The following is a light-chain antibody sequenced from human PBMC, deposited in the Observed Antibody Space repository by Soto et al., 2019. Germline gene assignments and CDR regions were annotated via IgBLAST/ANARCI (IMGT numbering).Light chain of an antibody. Sequence: QSALTQPRSVSGSPGQSLTISCTGTSSDIGNYDFVSWYQQVPGTAPKAMIYEVSSRPSGVSNRFSGSKSGNTASLTISGLQAEDEAYYYCSSYTTSTSFILFGGGTKLTVL. CDR1: SSDIGNYDF. CDR2: EVS. CDR3: SSYTTSTSFIL. V-gene: IGLV2-18*02. J-gene: IGLJ2*01.